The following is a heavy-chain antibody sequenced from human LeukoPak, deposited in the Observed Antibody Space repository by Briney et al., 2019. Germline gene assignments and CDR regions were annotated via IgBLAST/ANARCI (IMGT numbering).Heavy chain of an antibody. J-gene: IGHJ4*02. CDR1: GFSLATSRVG. V-gene: IGHV2-5*01. D-gene: IGHD4-17*01. CDR2: IYWNDNK. Sequence: SGPTLVKPTQTLTLTCTFSGFSLATSRVGVGWIRQPPGKALEWLALIYWNDNKRYSPSLRGRLTVTKDTSQTQVFLTMTKMDPVDTATYYCAHGYGDYGPYFDYWGQGTLVTVSS. CDR3: AHGYGDYGPYFDY.